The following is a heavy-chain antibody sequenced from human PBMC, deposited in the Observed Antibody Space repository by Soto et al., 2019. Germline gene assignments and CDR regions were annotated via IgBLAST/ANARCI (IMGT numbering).Heavy chain of an antibody. CDR2: IYWDDDK. Sequence: AAGPTLVNPTQTLTLTCTFSGFSVITSGVGVGWIRQPPNKALEWLALIYWDDDKLYSPSLKNRLTITKDTSKNQVVLTMTNMDSVDTATYYCERRTTGPEFDYWGQGTLVTVSS. V-gene: IGHV2-5*02. CDR3: ERRTTGPEFDY. CDR1: GFSVITSGVG. D-gene: IGHD1-1*01. J-gene: IGHJ4*02.